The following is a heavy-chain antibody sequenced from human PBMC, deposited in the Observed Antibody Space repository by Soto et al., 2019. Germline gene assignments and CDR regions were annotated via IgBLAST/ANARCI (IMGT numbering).Heavy chain of an antibody. V-gene: IGHV3-23*01. Sequence: EVQLLESGGGLVQPGGSLRLSWAASGFTFSSYAMSWVRQAPGKGLEWVSAISGSGGSTYYADSVKGRFTISRDNSKNTLYLQMNSLRAEDTAVYYCVIAPSWLVKKGHDAFDIWGQGTMVTVSS. CDR1: GFTFSSYA. D-gene: IGHD6-19*01. J-gene: IGHJ3*02. CDR3: VIAPSWLVKKGHDAFDI. CDR2: ISGSGGST.